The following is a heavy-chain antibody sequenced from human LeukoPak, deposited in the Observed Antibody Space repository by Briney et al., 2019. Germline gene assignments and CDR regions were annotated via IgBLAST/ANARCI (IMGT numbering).Heavy chain of an antibody. V-gene: IGHV3-48*04. CDR3: ANNRYLST. D-gene: IGHD1-14*01. CDR1: GFTFNDYS. J-gene: IGHJ4*02. Sequence: PGGSLRLSCTASGFTFNDYSMHWVRQAPGKGLEWVSYISSGSSTIYYADSVKGRFTISRDNAKNSLYLQMNSLRAEDTAVYYCANNRYLSTWGQGTLVTVSS. CDR2: ISSGSSTI.